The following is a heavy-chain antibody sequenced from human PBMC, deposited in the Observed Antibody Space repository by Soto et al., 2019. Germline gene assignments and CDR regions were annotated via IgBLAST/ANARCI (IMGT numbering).Heavy chain of an antibody. CDR1: GGSFSGYY. CDR2: INHSGST. V-gene: IGHV4-34*01. J-gene: IGHJ6*02. Sequence: PSETLSLTCAVYGGSFSGYYWSWIRQPPGKGLEWIGEINHSGSTYYNPSLKSRVTISVDTSKNQFSLKLSSVTAADTAVYYCARQDYDFWYYYYGMDVWGQGTTVTVSS. CDR3: ARQDYDFWYYYYGMDV. D-gene: IGHD3-3*01.